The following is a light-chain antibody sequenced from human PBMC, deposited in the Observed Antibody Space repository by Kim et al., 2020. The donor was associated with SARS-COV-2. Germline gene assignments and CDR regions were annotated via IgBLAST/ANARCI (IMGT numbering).Light chain of an antibody. Sequence: DNEMTQSPSSLSAPVGDRVTITCRTTQVISNNLAWYQQKPGKAPKLLIYAASALQSGVPSRFSGSAHGPDFTLTISSLQPEDVATYYCQKYNSAPLTFGQGTKVDIK. CDR2: AAS. J-gene: IGKJ1*01. CDR1: QVISNN. CDR3: QKYNSAPLT. V-gene: IGKV1-27*01.